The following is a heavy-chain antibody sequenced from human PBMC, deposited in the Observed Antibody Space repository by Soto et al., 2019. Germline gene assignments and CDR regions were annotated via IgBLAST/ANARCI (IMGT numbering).Heavy chain of an antibody. CDR2: INDSGDI. D-gene: IGHD3-10*01. J-gene: IGHJ6*03. Sequence: QVQLQQWGAGLLKPSETLSLTCAVYGGSFSGYPWSWIRQTPGKGLEWIGGINDSGDINYNPSLKRRVTILVDAPKKQLSLRLSSVAAADTAVYYCARGLILWFGELSRRGGYYYYMDVWGKGTTVTVSS. V-gene: IGHV4-34*01. CDR3: ARGLILWFGELSRRGGYYYYMDV. CDR1: GGSFSGYP.